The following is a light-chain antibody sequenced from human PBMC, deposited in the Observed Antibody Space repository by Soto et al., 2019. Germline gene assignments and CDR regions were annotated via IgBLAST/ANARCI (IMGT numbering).Light chain of an antibody. J-gene: IGLJ2*01. CDR1: SSNIGAGYD. CDR2: GNT. CDR3: VSFVSSRIVT. Sequence: QSVLTQPPSVSGAPGQRVTISCTGSSSNIGAGYDGHWYQQLPGRSPTLLIYGNTNRPSGVPDRFSGSKSGTSASLAITGLQAEDEADCYCVSFVSSRIVTFGGGTKLTVL. V-gene: IGLV1-40*01.